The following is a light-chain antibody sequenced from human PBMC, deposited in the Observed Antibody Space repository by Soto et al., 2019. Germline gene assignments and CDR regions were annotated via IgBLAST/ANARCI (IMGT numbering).Light chain of an antibody. V-gene: IGKV1-5*01. J-gene: IGKJ4*01. CDR3: QQYDDYPLT. CDR1: QNVGSW. Sequence: DIHMTQSPSTLSASVGDRVTITCRASQNVGSWLAWYQQKPGKAPKFLIYDASTLQSGIPSRFNGSGSGTEFTLTVRSMQADDFANYYCQQYDDYPLTFGGGTKVDIK. CDR2: DAS.